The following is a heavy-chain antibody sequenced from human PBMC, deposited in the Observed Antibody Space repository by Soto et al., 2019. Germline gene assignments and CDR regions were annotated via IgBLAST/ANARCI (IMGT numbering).Heavy chain of an antibody. D-gene: IGHD6-13*01. J-gene: IGHJ5*02. V-gene: IGHV1-69*04. CDR3: AKEDAAGFKS. CDR1: GGDLRNSG. Sequence: QVHLVQSGAEMKKPGSSVTVSCKVSGGDLRNSGLSWVRQAPGQGLEWMGGIFPLLAMVDYSQKFQGRITISADESTSTAYMDPASLRAEYTGVYYCAKEDAAGFKSWGQGTLVIVSS. CDR2: IFPLLAMV.